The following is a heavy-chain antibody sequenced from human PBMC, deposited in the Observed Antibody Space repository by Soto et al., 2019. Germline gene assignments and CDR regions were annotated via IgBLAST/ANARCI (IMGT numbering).Heavy chain of an antibody. CDR2: IYYSGST. D-gene: IGHD1-26*01. Sequence: QVQLQESGPGLVKPSETLSLTCTVSGGSISNYYWSWIRQPPGKELEWIGYIYYSGSTNYNPSLKSRVTISVDTSKNQFSLKLSSMTAADTAVYYCASLVGATRGYWGQGTLVTVSS. CDR3: ASLVGATRGY. V-gene: IGHV4-59*01. CDR1: GGSISNYY. J-gene: IGHJ4*02.